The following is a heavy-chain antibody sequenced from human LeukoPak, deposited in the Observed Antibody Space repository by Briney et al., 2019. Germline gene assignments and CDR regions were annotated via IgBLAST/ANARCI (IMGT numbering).Heavy chain of an antibody. CDR2: INHSGST. D-gene: IGHD3-22*01. Sequence: SETLSLTCAVYGGSFSGYYWSWIRQPPGKGLEWIGEINHSGSTNYNPSLKSRVTISVDTSKNLFSMKLSSVTAADTAVYYCARGFGYYDSSGYSLYWGQGTLVTVSS. CDR3: ARGFGYYDSSGYSLY. V-gene: IGHV4-34*01. J-gene: IGHJ4*02. CDR1: GGSFSGYY.